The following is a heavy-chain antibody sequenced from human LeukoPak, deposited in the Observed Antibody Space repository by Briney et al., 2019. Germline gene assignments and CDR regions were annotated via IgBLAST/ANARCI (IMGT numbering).Heavy chain of an antibody. Sequence: SETLSLTCIVSGDSISSINNYWTWIRQPQGKDLEWIGYIFYSGDTYYNPSLKSRVSILLDKSKNQFSLRLTSVTAADTAVYYCARDKWVEAGNSWLHYGMDVWGQGTTVTVSS. CDR1: GDSISSINNY. D-gene: IGHD6-19*01. CDR2: IFYSGDT. V-gene: IGHV4-30-4*01. J-gene: IGHJ6*02. CDR3: ARDKWVEAGNSWLHYGMDV.